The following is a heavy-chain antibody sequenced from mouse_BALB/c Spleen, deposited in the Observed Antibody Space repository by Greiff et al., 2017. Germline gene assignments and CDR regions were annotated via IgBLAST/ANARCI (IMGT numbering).Heavy chain of an antibody. V-gene: IGHV1-14*01. D-gene: IGHD2-2*01. J-gene: IGHJ4*01. CDR1: GYTFTSYV. Sequence: VQLQQPGPELVKPGASVKMSCKASGYTFTSYVMHWVKQKPGQGLEWIGYINPYNDGTKYNEKFKGKATLTSDKSSSTAYMELSSLTSEDSAVYYCARSGYDARRLWDYWGQGTAVTVSS. CDR2: INPYNDGT. CDR3: ARSGYDARRLWDY.